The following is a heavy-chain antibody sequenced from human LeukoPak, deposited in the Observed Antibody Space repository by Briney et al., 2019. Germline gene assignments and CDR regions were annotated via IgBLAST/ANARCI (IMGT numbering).Heavy chain of an antibody. Sequence: GGSLRLSCAASGFTFSSYGMHWVRQAPGKGLEWVAVIWYDGSNKYYADSVKGRFTISRDNSKNTLYLQMNSLRAEDTAVYYCARDPSGGYVLDYWGQGTLVTVSS. D-gene: IGHD5-18*01. V-gene: IGHV3-33*01. CDR3: ARDPSGGYVLDY. J-gene: IGHJ4*02. CDR1: GFTFSSYG. CDR2: IWYDGSNK.